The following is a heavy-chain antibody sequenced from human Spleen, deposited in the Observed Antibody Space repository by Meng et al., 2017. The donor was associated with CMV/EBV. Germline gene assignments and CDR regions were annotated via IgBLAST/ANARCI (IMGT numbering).Heavy chain of an antibody. D-gene: IGHD2-2*01. J-gene: IGHJ5*02. CDR3: ARDLLCSSTSCYGGNWFDP. CDR2: INPNSGDT. Sequence: ASVKVSCKASGYTFAAYYMHWMRQAPGQGLEWMGWINPNSGDTNYAQKFQGRVTMSRDTSISTAYMELSSLRSDDTALYYCARDLLCSSTSCYGGNWFDPWGQGTLVTVSS. V-gene: IGHV1-2*02. CDR1: GYTFAAYY.